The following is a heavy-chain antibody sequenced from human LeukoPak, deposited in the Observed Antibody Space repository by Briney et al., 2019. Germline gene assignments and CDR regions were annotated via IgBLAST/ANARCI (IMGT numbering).Heavy chain of an antibody. CDR1: GDSVSSYY. D-gene: IGHD3-22*01. CDR2: ISTSGST. J-gene: IGHJ2*01. Sequence: SETLSLTCTVSGDSVSSYYWGWIRRSPGKGLECLGYISTSGSTNYHPSLKSRVAISVDTSKNQFSLKLRSVTAADTAVYYCASLIVIPYWYFDLWGRGTLVTVSS. CDR3: ASLIVIPYWYFDL. V-gene: IGHV4-4*09.